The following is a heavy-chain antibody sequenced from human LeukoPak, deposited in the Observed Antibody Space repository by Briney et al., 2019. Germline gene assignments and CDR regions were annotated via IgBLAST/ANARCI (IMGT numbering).Heavy chain of an antibody. CDR3: ARDGYGDGMDY. V-gene: IGHV4-59*01. CDR2: IYYSGST. J-gene: IGHJ4*02. Sequence: PSETLSLTCSVSGGPISSYYWSWMPEPPGKGLEWIGYIYYSGSTKYNPSLKSRVTISVDTSKNQFSLKLSSVTAADTAVYYCARDGYGDGMDYWGQGTLVTVSS. CDR1: GGPISSYY. D-gene: IGHD4-17*01.